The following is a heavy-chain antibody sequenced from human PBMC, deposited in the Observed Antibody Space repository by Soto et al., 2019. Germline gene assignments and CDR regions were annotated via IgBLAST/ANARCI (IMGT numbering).Heavy chain of an antibody. J-gene: IGHJ5*02. D-gene: IGHD6-13*01. CDR1: GGTFSSYA. CDR2: IIPIFGTA. V-gene: IGHV1-69*01. CDR3: ARGLGIAAAHPYNWFDP. Sequence: QVQLVQSGAEVKKPGSSVKVSCKASGGTFSSYAISWVRQAPGQGLEWMGGIIPIFGTANYAQKFQGRVTITADESTSTAYMELSSLRSEDTAVYYCARGLGIAAAHPYNWFDPWGQGTLVTVPS.